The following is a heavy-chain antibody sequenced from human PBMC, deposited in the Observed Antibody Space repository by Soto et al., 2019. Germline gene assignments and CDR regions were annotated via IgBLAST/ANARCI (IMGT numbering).Heavy chain of an antibody. V-gene: IGHV1-3*01. CDR3: ASCPQNCITSSPCCLFFDY. D-gene: IGHD3-10*01. J-gene: IGHJ4*02. CDR1: GYTFTSYA. CDR2: INAGNGNT. Sequence: GASVKVSCKASGYTFTSYAMHWVRQAPGQRLEWMGWINAGNGNTKYSQKFQGRVTLTRDTSASPAYMELSSLRSEDTAVYYCASCPQNCITSSPCCLFFDYWGQGTLVTVSS.